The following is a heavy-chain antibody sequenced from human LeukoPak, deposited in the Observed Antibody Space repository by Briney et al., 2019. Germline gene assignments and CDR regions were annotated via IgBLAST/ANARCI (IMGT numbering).Heavy chain of an antibody. CDR1: DDSITMYY. J-gene: IGHJ3*02. CDR3: AKSNGYGLVDI. Sequence: SETLSLTCSVSDDSITMYYWTWIRQPPGKGLEWIGYVDHTGSTNFNPSLNGRVSISRDTTKNLFSLWLRSVTAADTAVYYCAKSNGYGLVDIWGQGTMVTVSS. V-gene: IGHV4-59*12. CDR2: VDHTGST. D-gene: IGHD3-10*01.